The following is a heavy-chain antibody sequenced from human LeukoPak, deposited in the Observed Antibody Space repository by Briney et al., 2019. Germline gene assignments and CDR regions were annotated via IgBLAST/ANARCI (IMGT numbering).Heavy chain of an antibody. D-gene: IGHD6-19*01. V-gene: IGHV1-2*02. Sequence: ASVKVSCKASGYTFTGYYMHWVRQAPGQGLEWMGWINPNSGGTNYAQKFQGRVTMTRDTSISTAYMELSRLRSDDAAVYYCAREGYSSGRYDYWGQGTLVTVSS. J-gene: IGHJ4*02. CDR1: GYTFTGYY. CDR2: INPNSGGT. CDR3: AREGYSSGRYDY.